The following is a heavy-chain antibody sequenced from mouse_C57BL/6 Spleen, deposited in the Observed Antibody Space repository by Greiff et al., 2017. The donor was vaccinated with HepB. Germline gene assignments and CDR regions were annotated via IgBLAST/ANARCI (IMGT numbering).Heavy chain of an antibody. V-gene: IGHV1-80*01. CDR2: IYPGDGDT. Sequence: QVQLKQSGAELVKPGASVKISCKASGYAFSSYWMNWVKQRPGKGLEWIGQIYPGDGDTNYNGKFKGKATLTADKSSSTAYMQLSSLTSEDSAVYFCARYDYDGAMDYWGQGTSVTVSS. J-gene: IGHJ4*01. CDR1: GYAFSSYW. D-gene: IGHD2-4*01. CDR3: ARYDYDGAMDY.